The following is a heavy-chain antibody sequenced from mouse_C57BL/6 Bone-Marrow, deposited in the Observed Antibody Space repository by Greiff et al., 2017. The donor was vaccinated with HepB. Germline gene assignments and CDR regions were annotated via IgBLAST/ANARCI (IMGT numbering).Heavy chain of an antibody. V-gene: IGHV1-81*01. CDR2: IYPRSGNT. CDR1: GYTFTSYG. CDR3: ARLYDGFYYFDY. D-gene: IGHD2-3*01. J-gene: IGHJ2*01. Sequence: VQLQQSGAELARPGASVKLSCKASGYTFTSYGISWVKQRTGQGLEWIGEIYPRSGNTYYNEKLKGKATLTADKSSSTAYMELRSLTSEDSAVYFCARLYDGFYYFDYWGQGTTLTVSS.